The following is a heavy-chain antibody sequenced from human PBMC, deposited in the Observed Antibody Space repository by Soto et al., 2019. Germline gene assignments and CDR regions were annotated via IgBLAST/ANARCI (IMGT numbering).Heavy chain of an antibody. CDR1: GFTFSSYG. CDR3: AKVFIAAGGVYYYYGMDV. Sequence: QPGGSLRLSCAASGFTFSSYGMHWVRQAPGKGLEWVAVISYDGSNKYYADSVKGRFTISRDNSKNTLYLQMNSLRAEDTAVYHCAKVFIAAGGVYYYYGMDVWGQGTTVTVSS. V-gene: IGHV3-30*18. J-gene: IGHJ6*02. D-gene: IGHD6-13*01. CDR2: ISYDGSNK.